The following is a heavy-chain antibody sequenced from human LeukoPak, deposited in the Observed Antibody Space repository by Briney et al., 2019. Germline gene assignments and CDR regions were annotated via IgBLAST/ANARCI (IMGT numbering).Heavy chain of an antibody. CDR2: TNRSGNT. D-gene: IGHD2-15*01. J-gene: IGHJ2*01. CDR1: GGSLNYNY. CDR3: AREVLDIVVVVAAPEDWYFDL. V-gene: IGHV4-34*01. Sequence: PSETLSLTCAVYGGSLNYNYRNWIRQVPGKGLEWIGETNRSGNTKYNPSLKSRVTISVDTSKNQFSLKLTSLTAADTAVYYCAREVLDIVVVVAAPEDWYFDLWGRGTLVTVSS.